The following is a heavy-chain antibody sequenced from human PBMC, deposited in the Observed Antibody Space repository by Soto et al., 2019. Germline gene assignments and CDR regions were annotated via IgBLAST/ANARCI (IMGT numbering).Heavy chain of an antibody. CDR2: IDHTGAT. V-gene: IGHV4-34*01. CDR3: AVRWKHFYSMEV. Sequence: SETLSLTCAVYGGSFSGYYWSWIRQPPGKGLEWIGEIDHTGATTYNPSVNSRLTIALDTSKNQFDMSLSSVTAGATAVCYCAVRWKHFYSMEVWGQVTTVSVS. D-gene: IGHD1-1*01. CDR1: GGSFSGYY. J-gene: IGHJ6*02.